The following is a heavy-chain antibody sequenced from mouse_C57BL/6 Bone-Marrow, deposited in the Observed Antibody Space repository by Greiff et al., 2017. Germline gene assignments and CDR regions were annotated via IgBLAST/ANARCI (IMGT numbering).Heavy chain of an antibody. J-gene: IGHJ4*01. CDR1: GFTFSSYA. Sequence: DVQLQESGGGLVKPGGSLKLSCAASGFTFSSYAMSWVRQTPEQRLEWVATISDGGSYTYYPDNVKGRFTISRDTAKNNLYLQMSHLKSEDTAMYYCARDQMDYWGQGTSVTVSS. V-gene: IGHV5-4*01. CDR3: ARDQMDY. CDR2: ISDGGSYT.